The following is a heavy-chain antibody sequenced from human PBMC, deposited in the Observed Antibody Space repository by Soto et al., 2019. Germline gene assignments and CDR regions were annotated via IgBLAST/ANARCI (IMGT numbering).Heavy chain of an antibody. D-gene: IGHD3-10*01. J-gene: IGHJ4*02. CDR3: ARVYYGSQNDYKPRFDF. Sequence: DVQLVESGGGLVQPGESLRLSCTASGFIMGTYEMTWVRQAPGKGLEWVSSISRSGTNIHYGDSVRGRFTISRDNANNSVFLQMNSLRDEDTALYYCARVYYGSQNDYKPRFDFWGQGTLVAVSS. CDR2: ISRSGTNI. CDR1: GFIMGTYE. V-gene: IGHV3-48*03.